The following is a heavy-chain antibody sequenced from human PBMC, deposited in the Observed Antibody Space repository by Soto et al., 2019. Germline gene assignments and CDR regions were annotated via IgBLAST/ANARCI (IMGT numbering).Heavy chain of an antibody. CDR1: GGTFSSYA. CDR2: IIPIFGTA. J-gene: IGHJ5*02. V-gene: IGHV1-69*12. Sequence: QVQLVQSGAEVKKPGSSVKVSCKASGGTFSSYAISWVRQAPGQGLEWMGGIIPIFGTANYAQKFQGRVTITADEATRTAYMELSSLRSEDTGVYYCAREGRYYDFWSGYHNNWFDPWGQGTLVTVSS. CDR3: AREGRYYDFWSGYHNNWFDP. D-gene: IGHD3-3*01.